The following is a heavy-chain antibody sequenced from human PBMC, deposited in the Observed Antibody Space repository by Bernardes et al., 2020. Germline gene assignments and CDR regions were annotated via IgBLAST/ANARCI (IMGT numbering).Heavy chain of an antibody. CDR3: ARGLEHYDFWSGYYSTNWYFDL. CDR2: MNPNSGNT. Sequence: AGVQVPRKASGYTFPNYDINWVRQATGQGLEWMGWMNPNSGNTGYAQKFQGSVTMTRNTSISTAYIELISLRSADTAVYYCARGLEHYDFWSGYYSTNWYFDLWGRGTLVTGSS. CDR1: GYTFPNYD. D-gene: IGHD3-3*01. J-gene: IGHJ2*01. V-gene: IGHV1-8*01.